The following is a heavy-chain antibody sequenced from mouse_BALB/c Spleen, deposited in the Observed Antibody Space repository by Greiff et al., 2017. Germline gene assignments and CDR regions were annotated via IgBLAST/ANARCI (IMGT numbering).Heavy chain of an antibody. D-gene: IGHD1-1*01. CDR2: ISSGGGST. CDR3: ARHYYGSSYAMDY. V-gene: IGHV5-12-1*01. Sequence: EVKLVESGGGLVKPGGSLKLSCAASGFAFSSYDMSWVRQTPEKRLEWVAYISSGGGSTYYPDTVKGRFTISRDNAKNTLYLQMRSLKSEDTAMYYCARHYYGSSYAMDYWGQGTSVTVSS. J-gene: IGHJ4*01. CDR1: GFAFSSYD.